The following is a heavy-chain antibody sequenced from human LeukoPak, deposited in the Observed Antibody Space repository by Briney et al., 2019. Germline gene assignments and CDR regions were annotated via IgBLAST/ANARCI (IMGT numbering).Heavy chain of an antibody. CDR3: AKDGAWLRFDD. J-gene: IGHJ4*02. CDR2: ISPGGPT. V-gene: IGHV3-23*01. Sequence: GGSLRLSCAASGFTFSSYAMNWVRQAPGKGLEWVSGISPGGPTYYADSVKGRFTISRDDSKNTLYLQMKSLRAEDTAVYYCAKDGAWLRFDDWGQGILVSVSS. D-gene: IGHD5-12*01. CDR1: GFTFSSYA.